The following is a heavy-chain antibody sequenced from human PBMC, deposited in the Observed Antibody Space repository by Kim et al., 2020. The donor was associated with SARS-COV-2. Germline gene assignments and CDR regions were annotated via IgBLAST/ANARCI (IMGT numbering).Heavy chain of an antibody. CDR3: ARGSHCSSTSCPLSWLAGYYYGMDV. CDR2: INHSGST. Sequence: SETLSLTCAVYGGSFSGYYWSWIRQPPGKGLEWIGEINHSGSTNYNPSLKSRVTISVDTSKNQFSLKLSSVTAADTAVYYCARGSHCSSTSCPLSWLAGYYYGMDVSGQGTTVTVSS. D-gene: IGHD2-2*01. V-gene: IGHV4-34*01. CDR1: GGSFSGYY. J-gene: IGHJ6*02.